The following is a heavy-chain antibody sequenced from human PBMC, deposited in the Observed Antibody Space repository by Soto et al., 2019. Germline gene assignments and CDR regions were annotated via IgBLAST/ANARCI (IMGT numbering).Heavy chain of an antibody. CDR3: ARYSSSAPPYHYYGMDV. J-gene: IGHJ6*02. CDR2: IWYDGSNK. CDR1: GFTFSSYG. V-gene: IGHV3-33*01. Sequence: QVQLVESGGGVVQPGRSLRLSCEASGFTFSSYGMHWVRQAPGKGLEWVAVIWYDGSNKYYADSVKGRFTISRDNSKNTPYLQMNSLRAEDSAVYYCARYSSSAPPYHYYGMDVWGQGTTVTVSS. D-gene: IGHD6-6*01.